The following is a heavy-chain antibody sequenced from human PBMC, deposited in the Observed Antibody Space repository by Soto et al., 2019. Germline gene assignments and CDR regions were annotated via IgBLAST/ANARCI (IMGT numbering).Heavy chain of an antibody. D-gene: IGHD3-10*01. J-gene: IGHJ5*02. CDR2: IYYSGST. Sequence: SETMSLTCTVSGGSVCSSSYYWGWIRQPPGKGLEWIGSIYYSGSTYYNPSLKSRVTISVDTSKNQFSLKLSSVTAADTAVYYCAVYYYGSGTFPWFDPWAQGTLVTVSS. CDR1: GGSVCSSSYY. V-gene: IGHV4-39*01. CDR3: AVYYYGSGTFPWFDP.